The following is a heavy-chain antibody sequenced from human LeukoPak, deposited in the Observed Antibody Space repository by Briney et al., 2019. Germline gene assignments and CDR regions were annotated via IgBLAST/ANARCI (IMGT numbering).Heavy chain of an antibody. CDR2: IYYSGST. D-gene: IGHD3-10*01. V-gene: IGHV4-59*08. CDR1: GGSISSYY. CDR3: ARSDYYGSGSFDY. J-gene: IGHJ4*02. Sequence: SETLSLTCTVSGGSISSYYWSWIRQPPGKGLERIGYIYYSGSTNYNPSLKSRVTTSVDTSKNQFSLKLSSVTAADTAVYYCARSDYYGSGSFDYWGQGTLVTVSS.